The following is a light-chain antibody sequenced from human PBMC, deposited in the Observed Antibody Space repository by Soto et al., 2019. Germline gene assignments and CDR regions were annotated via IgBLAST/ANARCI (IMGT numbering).Light chain of an antibody. J-gene: IGKJ1*01. Sequence: EIVLTQSPGTLPLSPGERATLSCRASQSVSSSYLAWYQQKPGQAPRLLIYGASSRATGIPDRFSGSGSGTDFTLTISRLEPEDFAVYYCQQYGSSPRTFGQGTKVDSK. CDR3: QQYGSSPRT. V-gene: IGKV3-20*01. CDR1: QSVSSSY. CDR2: GAS.